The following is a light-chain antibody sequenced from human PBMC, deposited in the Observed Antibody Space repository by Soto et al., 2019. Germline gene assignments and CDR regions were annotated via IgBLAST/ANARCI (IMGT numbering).Light chain of an antibody. CDR3: QQWKNWPPIT. CDR2: GVS. CDR1: QTVTSGY. V-gene: IGKV3D-20*02. Sequence: EIVLTQSPYTVSLSPGERAPLSCMASQTVTSGYLAWYQQKPGQAPRLLIYGVSTGATGIPDRFSGTGSGTVFTLTIGSLEPEDSALYYCQQWKNWPPITFGQGTDWR. J-gene: IGKJ5*01.